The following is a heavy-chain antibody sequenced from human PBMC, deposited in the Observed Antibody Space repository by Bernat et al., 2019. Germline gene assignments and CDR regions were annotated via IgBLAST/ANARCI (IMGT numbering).Heavy chain of an antibody. CDR1: GFTFSRYW. V-gene: IGHV3-74*01. D-gene: IGHD6-6*01. Sequence: EVQLVESGGGLVQPGGSLRLSCAASGFTFSRYWMHWVRQAPGKGLVWVSRINSDGSSTSYADSVKGRFTISRDNAKNTLYLQMNSLRAEDTAIYYCAKEGYSSSSHAFDIWGQGTMVTVSS. J-gene: IGHJ3*02. CDR2: INSDGSST. CDR3: AKEGYSSSSHAFDI.